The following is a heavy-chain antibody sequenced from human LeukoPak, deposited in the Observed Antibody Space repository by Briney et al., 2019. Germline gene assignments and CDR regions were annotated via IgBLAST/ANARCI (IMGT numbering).Heavy chain of an antibody. V-gene: IGHV1-2*02. J-gene: IGHJ5*02. CDR1: GYTFTDYY. CDR3: ARDRNRITIFGLVSTAFDP. CDR2: INPNSGGT. D-gene: IGHD3-3*01. Sequence: ASVTVSYLPSGYTFTDYYMHWVRPAPGRGLEWMGWINPNSGGTNYAQKVQGRVTMTRDTSISTAYMELSRLTSDYTALYYWARDRNRITIFGLVSTAFDPWGQGTLVTVSS.